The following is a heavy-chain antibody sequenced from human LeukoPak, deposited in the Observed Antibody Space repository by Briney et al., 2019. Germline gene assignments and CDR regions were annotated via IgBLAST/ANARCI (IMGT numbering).Heavy chain of an antibody. CDR2: INPNSGGT. CDR1: GYTFTGYH. D-gene: IGHD1-26*01. Sequence: ASVKVSCKASGYTFTGYHMHWVRPATGQGLEWKGWINPNSGGTNYAQKFQGRVTMTRDTSITTAYKELSRLRSDDTAVYYCARWSDGRAFDIWGQGTMVTVSS. J-gene: IGHJ3*02. CDR3: ARWSDGRAFDI. V-gene: IGHV1-2*02.